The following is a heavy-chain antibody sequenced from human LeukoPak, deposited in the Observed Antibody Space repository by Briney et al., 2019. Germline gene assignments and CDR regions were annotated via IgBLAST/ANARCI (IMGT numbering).Heavy chain of an antibody. CDR1: GGTFSSYA. CDR2: IIPIFGTA. D-gene: IGHD3-10*01. CDR3: ARGRSAVRGFDY. J-gene: IGHJ4*02. V-gene: IGHV1-69*05. Sequence: SVKVSCKASGGTFSSYAISWVRQAPGQGLEWMGGIIPIFGTANYAQKFQGRVTITTDESTSTAYMELSSLRSEDTAVYYCARGRSAVRGFDYWGQGTLVTVSS.